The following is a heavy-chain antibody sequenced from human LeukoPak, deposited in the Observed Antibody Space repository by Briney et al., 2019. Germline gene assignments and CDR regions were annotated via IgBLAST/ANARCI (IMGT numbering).Heavy chain of an antibody. D-gene: IGHD4-17*01. CDR1: GFTSSNYA. J-gene: IGHJ5*02. V-gene: IGHV3-30-3*01. Sequence: PGRSLRLSCATSGFTSSNYAMNWVRQAPGKGLEWVAVLSSDGSNEYYADSVKGRFTISRDNSKNTLYLQMNSLRAEDTAVYYCARGDDYGDYVFDPWGQGTLVTVSS. CDR3: ARGDDYGDYVFDP. CDR2: LSSDGSNE.